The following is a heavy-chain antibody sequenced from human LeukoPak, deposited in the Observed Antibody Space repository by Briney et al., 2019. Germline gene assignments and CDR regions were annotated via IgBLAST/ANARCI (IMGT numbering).Heavy chain of an antibody. V-gene: IGHV3-23*01. CDR2: ISGGGGST. Sequence: GGSLRLSCAASGFTFSSYTMSWVRQAPGKGLEWVSAISGGGGSTYYADSVKGRFTISRDNSKSTLYLQMNSLRAEDTAVYYCANPFSTPRSNYYIDVWGKGTTVTVSS. CDR3: ANPFSTPRSNYYIDV. D-gene: IGHD2-2*01. CDR1: GFTFSSYT. J-gene: IGHJ6*03.